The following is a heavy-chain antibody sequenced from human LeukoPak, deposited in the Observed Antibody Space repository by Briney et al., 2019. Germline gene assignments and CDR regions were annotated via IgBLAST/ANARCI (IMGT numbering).Heavy chain of an antibody. Sequence: SETLSLTCTVSGGSISSYYWSWIRQPPGKGLEWIGYIYYSGSTNYNPSLKSRVTISVDTSKNQFSLKLSSVTAADTAVYYCARVGSSGWYNYFDYWGLGTLVTVSS. CDR1: GGSISSYY. V-gene: IGHV4-59*01. D-gene: IGHD6-19*01. CDR3: ARVGSSGWYNYFDY. CDR2: IYYSGST. J-gene: IGHJ4*02.